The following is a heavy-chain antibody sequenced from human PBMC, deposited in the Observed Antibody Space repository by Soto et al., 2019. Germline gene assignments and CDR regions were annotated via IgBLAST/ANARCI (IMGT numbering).Heavy chain of an antibody. V-gene: IGHV1-18*01. CDR1: GYTFTSYG. Sequence: ASVKVSCKASGYTFTSYGISWVRQAPGQGLEWMGWISAYSGNTNYAQKLQGRVTMTTDTSTSTAYMELRSLRSDDTAVYYCARDGAVRGPEDYYYGMDVWGQGTTVTVSS. J-gene: IGHJ6*02. D-gene: IGHD3-10*01. CDR2: ISAYSGNT. CDR3: ARDGAVRGPEDYYYGMDV.